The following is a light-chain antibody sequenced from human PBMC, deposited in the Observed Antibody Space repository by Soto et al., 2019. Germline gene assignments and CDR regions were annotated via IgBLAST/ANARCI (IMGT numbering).Light chain of an antibody. CDR3: QVWDSTTAVL. V-gene: IGLV3-9*01. Sequence: SYELTQPLSVSVALGQTARITWGGSNIGSKSVHWYQKRPGQAPVVVMYRAYHRPSEIPERFSGSNSGNTATLTISRAQAGDEADYYCQVWDSTTAVLFGGGTKLTVL. J-gene: IGLJ2*01. CDR2: RAY. CDR1: NIGSKS.